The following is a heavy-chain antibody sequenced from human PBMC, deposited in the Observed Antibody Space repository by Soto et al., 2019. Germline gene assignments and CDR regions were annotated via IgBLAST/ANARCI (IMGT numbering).Heavy chain of an antibody. V-gene: IGHV3-9*01. CDR2: ISWNSGSI. CDR3: AKGPRGEYQRFSAFDI. D-gene: IGHD2-2*01. CDR1: GFTFDDYA. J-gene: IGHJ3*02. Sequence: GGSLRLSCAASGFTFDDYAMHWVRQAPGKGLEWVSGISWNSGSIGYADSVKGRFTISRDNAKNSLYLQMNSLRAEDTALYYCAKGPRGEYQRFSAFDIWGQGTMVTVSS.